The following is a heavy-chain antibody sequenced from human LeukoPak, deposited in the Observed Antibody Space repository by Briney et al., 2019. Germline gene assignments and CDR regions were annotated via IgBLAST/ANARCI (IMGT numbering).Heavy chain of an antibody. Sequence: PGGSLRLSCVASGFNFDEYAMNWVRQAPGKGLEWVSSISSSSYIYYADSVKGRFTISRDNAKNSLYLQMNSLRAEDTAVYYCARDRIVVVPAAISYFDYWGQGTLVTVSS. CDR3: ARDRIVVVPAAISYFDY. V-gene: IGHV3-21*01. D-gene: IGHD2-2*01. CDR2: ISSSSYI. J-gene: IGHJ4*02. CDR1: GFNFDEYA.